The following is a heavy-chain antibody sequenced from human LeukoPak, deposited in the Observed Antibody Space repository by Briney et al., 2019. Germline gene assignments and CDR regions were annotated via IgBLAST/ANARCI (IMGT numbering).Heavy chain of an antibody. Sequence: ASVKVSCKASGYTFTGYYMHWVRQAPGQGLEWMGRINPNSGGTNYAQKFQGRVPMTRDTSISTAYMELSRLRSDDTAVYYCARDTTMVRGVIKRARFDYWGQGTLVTVSS. V-gene: IGHV1-2*06. CDR1: GYTFTGYY. CDR3: ARDTTMVRGVIKRARFDY. D-gene: IGHD3-10*01. CDR2: INPNSGGT. J-gene: IGHJ4*02.